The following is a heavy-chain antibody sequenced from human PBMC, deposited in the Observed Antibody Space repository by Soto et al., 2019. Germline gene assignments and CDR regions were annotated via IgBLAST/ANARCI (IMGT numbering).Heavy chain of an antibody. D-gene: IGHD6-25*01. CDR2: ISPSDSDT. CDR1: GFTFTHSW. V-gene: IGHV5-51*01. Sequence: PGESLKISCRVSGFTFTHSWIAWVRQLPGKGLEWMGIISPSDSDTKYSPSFQGHVTISADNSISTAFLQWNSLKASDSALYYCARHDPLGEQRLGDSLRWFDPWGKGTLGTVSS. CDR3: ARHDPLGEQRLGDSLRWFDP. J-gene: IGHJ5*02.